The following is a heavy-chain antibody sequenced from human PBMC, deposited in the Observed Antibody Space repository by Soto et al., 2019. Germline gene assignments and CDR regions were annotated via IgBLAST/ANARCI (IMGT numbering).Heavy chain of an antibody. V-gene: IGHV4-31*02. CDR3: AQSLFFTGGDGFDI. CDR1: GGSITTGGRY. D-gene: IGHD1-1*01. J-gene: IGHJ3*02. Sequence: QVRLQEWGPGLVKPSQTLSLKCSVSGGSITTGGRYWSWIRQLTGKGLEWIGDIYYSGNTYYNASLKSRGTLSVEAAKNQFSLKLSSVTAADTAVYYCAQSLFFTGGDGFDIWGQGRLVTVSS. CDR2: IYYSGNT.